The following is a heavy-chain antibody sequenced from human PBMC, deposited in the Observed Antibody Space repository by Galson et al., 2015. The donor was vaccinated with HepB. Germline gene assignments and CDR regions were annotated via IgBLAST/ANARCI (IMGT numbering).Heavy chain of an antibody. D-gene: IGHD5-24*01. Sequence: SLRLSCAGSGFIFSSYSMSWVRQAPGRGLEWVSYISSSTGTNYYADSVKGRFTISRDNAKNSLYLQMNRLRDEDTAVYYCAREDDYLTTPYFDYWGQGTLVTVSS. CDR2: ISSSTGTN. CDR1: GFIFSSYS. J-gene: IGHJ4*02. CDR3: AREDDYLTTPYFDY. V-gene: IGHV3-48*02.